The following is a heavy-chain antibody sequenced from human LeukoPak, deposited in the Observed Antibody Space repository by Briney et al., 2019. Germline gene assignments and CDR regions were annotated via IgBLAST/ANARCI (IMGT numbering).Heavy chain of an antibody. CDR1: GFTFSNYE. D-gene: IGHD2-21*01. CDR2: ISSSGSDI. V-gene: IGHV3-48*03. CDR3: ARALYRQHIVVVNAKNYWYFDL. J-gene: IGHJ2*01. Sequence: PGGSLRLSCAASGFTFSNYEMHWVRQAPGKGLEWVSYISSSGSDIYYADSVKGRFTISRDNARNSLYLQMNSLRAEDTAVYYCARALYRQHIVVVNAKNYWYFDLWGRGTLVTVSS.